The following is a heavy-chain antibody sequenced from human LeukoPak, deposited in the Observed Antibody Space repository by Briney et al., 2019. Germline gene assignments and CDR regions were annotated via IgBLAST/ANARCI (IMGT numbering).Heavy chain of an antibody. CDR3: ARMGPHDYGDYFDY. V-gene: IGHV3-7*01. D-gene: IGHD4-17*01. J-gene: IGHJ4*02. CDR2: IKQDGSQK. Sequence: GGSLRLSCAASGFTFSSYWMSWVRQAPGKGLEWVANIKQDGSQKYYVDSVEGRFTISRDNAKNSLYLQMNSLRAEDTAVYYCARMGPHDYGDYFDYWGQGTLVTVSS. CDR1: GFTFSSYW.